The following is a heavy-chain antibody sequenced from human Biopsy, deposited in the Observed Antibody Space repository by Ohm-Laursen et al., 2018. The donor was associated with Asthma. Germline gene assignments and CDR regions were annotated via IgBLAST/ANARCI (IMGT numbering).Heavy chain of an antibody. J-gene: IGHJ6*02. CDR1: GYTFNSAG. CDR2: ISVYNGNT. Sequence: GASVKVSCKTSGYTFNSAGITWARQAPGQGLEWMGLISVYNGNTKVAQKLQDRVTMITDTSTSTAYMELRSLRSDDTAVYFRARAVDYSHYYGIDVWGQGTTVTVS. CDR3: ARAVDYSHYYGIDV. V-gene: IGHV1-18*01. D-gene: IGHD3-10*01.